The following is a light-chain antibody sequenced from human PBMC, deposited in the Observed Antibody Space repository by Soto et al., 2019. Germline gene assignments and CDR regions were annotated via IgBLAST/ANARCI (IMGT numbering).Light chain of an antibody. J-gene: IGLJ2*01. CDR1: SSDVGGYNY. CDR3: SSYTSSSTYVV. CDR2: EVS. V-gene: IGLV2-14*01. Sequence: QSASVSGSPGQSITISCTGTSSDVGGYNYVSWYQQHPGKAPKLMIYEVSNRPSGLSNRFSGSKSGNTASLTISGLQAEDEADYYCSSYTSSSTYVVFGGGTKLTVL.